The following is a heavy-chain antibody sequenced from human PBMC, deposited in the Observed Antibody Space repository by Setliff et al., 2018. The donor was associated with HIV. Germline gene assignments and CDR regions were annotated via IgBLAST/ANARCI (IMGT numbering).Heavy chain of an antibody. CDR1: GFRFRSYA. Sequence: PGESLTISCAASGFRFRSYAVSWVRQAPGKGLEWVSVISGSGDITYYRESVKGRFTVSRDNSNNTVYLQMNSLRAEDTAMYYCAKTQTVITVYGPFDSWGQGTPVTVSS. CDR2: ISGSGDIT. V-gene: IGHV3-23*01. J-gene: IGHJ4*02. CDR3: AKTQTVITVYGPFDS. D-gene: IGHD4-4*01.